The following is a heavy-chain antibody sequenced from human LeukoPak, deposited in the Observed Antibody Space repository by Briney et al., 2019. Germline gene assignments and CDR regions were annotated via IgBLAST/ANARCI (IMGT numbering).Heavy chain of an antibody. J-gene: IGHJ4*02. CDR2: LHHSGST. CDR1: GFSISNGYY. CDR3: ARLKGLNYESSGYFDY. Sequence: PSETLSLTCTVSGFSISNGYYWGWIRQPPGKGLEWIGNLHHSGSTFYNPSLKSRVTILVDTSKNQFSLKLSSVTAADTAVYFCARLKGLNYESSGYFDYWGQGTLVTVSS. D-gene: IGHD3-22*01. V-gene: IGHV4-38-2*02.